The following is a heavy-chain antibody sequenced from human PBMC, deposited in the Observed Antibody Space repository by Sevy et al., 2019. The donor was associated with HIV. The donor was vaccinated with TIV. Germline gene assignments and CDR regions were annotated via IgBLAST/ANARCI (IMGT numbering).Heavy chain of an antibody. V-gene: IGHV4-34*01. J-gene: IGHJ3*02. CDR2: INRSGST. D-gene: IGHD6-19*01. CDR3: ARVYSSAPHFDI. Sequence: SETLSLTCGVSGGSFSAYYWSWNRQPPGKGLEWIGEINRSGSTNYNPSLKSRVTISVDTSKKQFSLNLSSVTAADTAVYYCARVYSSAPHFDIWGQGTMVTVSS. CDR1: GGSFSAYY.